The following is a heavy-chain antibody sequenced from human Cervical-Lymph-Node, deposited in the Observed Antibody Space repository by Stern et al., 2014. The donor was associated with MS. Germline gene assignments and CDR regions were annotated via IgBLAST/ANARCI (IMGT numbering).Heavy chain of an antibody. CDR2: IYPDDSDT. CDR1: GYSFNIYW. Sequence: EVQLVESGAEVKKPGESLTISCKGFGYSFNIYWIAWVRQRPGKGLEWMGIIYPDDSDTGYSPSFQGQVTLSVDKSISTAYLQWSSLKPSDAATYFCARRGMDVWGQGTSVTVSS. CDR3: ARRGMDV. J-gene: IGHJ6*02. V-gene: IGHV5-51*01.